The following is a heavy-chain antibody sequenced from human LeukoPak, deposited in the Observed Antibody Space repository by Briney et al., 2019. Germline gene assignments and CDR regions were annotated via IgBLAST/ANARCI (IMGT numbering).Heavy chain of an antibody. CDR2: INPNSGGT. D-gene: IGHD2-2*02. Sequence: ASVKVSCKASGYTFTGYYMHWVRQAPGQGLEWMGWINPNSGGTNYAQKFQGRVTMTRDTSISTAYMELSRLRSDDTAVYYCARAYCSSTSCHTYYFDYWGQGTLGTVSS. V-gene: IGHV1-2*02. CDR1: GYTFTGYY. J-gene: IGHJ4*02. CDR3: ARAYCSSTSCHTYYFDY.